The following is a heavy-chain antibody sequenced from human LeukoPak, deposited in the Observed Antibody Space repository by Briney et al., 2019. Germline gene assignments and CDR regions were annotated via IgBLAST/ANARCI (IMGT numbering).Heavy chain of an antibody. V-gene: IGHV1-8*01. D-gene: IGHD4-17*01. Sequence: ASVKVSCKASGYTFTSYDINWVRQATGQGLEWMGWMNPNSGNTGYAQKFQGRVTMTRNTSISTAYMELSSLRSEDTAVYYCAREPPGNDYGDYGGTGAFDIWGQGTMVTVSS. CDR1: GYTFTSYD. J-gene: IGHJ3*02. CDR2: MNPNSGNT. CDR3: AREPPGNDYGDYGGTGAFDI.